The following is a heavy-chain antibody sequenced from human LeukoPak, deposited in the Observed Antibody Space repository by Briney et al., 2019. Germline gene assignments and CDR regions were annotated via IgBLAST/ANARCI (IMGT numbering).Heavy chain of an antibody. J-gene: IGHJ4*02. Sequence: GSLRLSCAASGFTSSIYWMTWVRQAPGKGLEWVANINQDGSEKYYVNSVKGRFTISRDNAENSLYLQMNNLRAEDTAVYYCARSIQLWSVYYFDYWGQGTLVTVSS. CDR2: INQDGSEK. V-gene: IGHV3-7*03. D-gene: IGHD5-18*01. CDR1: GFTSSIYW. CDR3: ARSIQLWSVYYFDY.